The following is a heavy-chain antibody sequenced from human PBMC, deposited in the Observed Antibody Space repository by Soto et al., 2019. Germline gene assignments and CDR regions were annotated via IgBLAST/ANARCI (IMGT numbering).Heavy chain of an antibody. CDR3: ALAYSAILTGXEYYFDS. J-gene: IGHJ4*02. V-gene: IGHV3-21*01. D-gene: IGHD3-9*01. CDR1: GFTFSSYS. CDR2: ISSSSSYI. Sequence: PGGSLRLSCAASGFTFSSYSMNWVRQAPGKGLEWVSSISSSSSYIYYADSVKGRFTISRDNAKNSLYLQMNSLRAEDTAVYYFALAYSAILTGXEYYFDSWGQGSPVPV.